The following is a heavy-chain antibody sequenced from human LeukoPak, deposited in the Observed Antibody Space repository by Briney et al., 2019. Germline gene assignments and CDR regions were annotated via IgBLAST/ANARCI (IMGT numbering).Heavy chain of an antibody. V-gene: IGHV4-4*07. Sequence: SETLSLTCTVSGGSISRYYWSWIRQPAEKGLEWIGRIYSSGTTNYNPSLKSRVTMSVDTSKNQLSLELSSVTAADTAVYDCARDCGGTYVAIYWGQGTLVTVSS. CDR1: GGSISRYY. CDR2: IYSSGTT. CDR3: ARDCGGTYVAIY. D-gene: IGHD2-21*01. J-gene: IGHJ4*02.